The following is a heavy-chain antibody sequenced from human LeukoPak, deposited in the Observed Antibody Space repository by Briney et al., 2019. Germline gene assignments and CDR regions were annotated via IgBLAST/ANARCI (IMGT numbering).Heavy chain of an antibody. Sequence: SETLSLTCTVSGGSISSGDYYWSWIRQPPGKGLEWIGYIHYSGSTYYTPSLKSRLTISVDTSRNQFSLKLSSVIAADTAIYYCARDTMQQRVPDYWGQGALVTVSS. CDR2: IHYSGST. CDR1: GGSISSGDYY. J-gene: IGHJ4*02. CDR3: ARDTMQQRVPDY. D-gene: IGHD6-13*01. V-gene: IGHV4-30-4*01.